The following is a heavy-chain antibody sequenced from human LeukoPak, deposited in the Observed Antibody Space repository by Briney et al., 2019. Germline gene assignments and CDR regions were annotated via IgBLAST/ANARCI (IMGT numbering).Heavy chain of an antibody. Sequence: GGSLRLSCAASGFTVSSNYMHWVRQAPGKGLEWVSVIYSGGSTYCADSVKGRFTISRDNSKNTLYLQMNSLRAEDTAVYYCARALSGWYLDYWGQGTLVTVSS. CDR1: GFTVSSNY. J-gene: IGHJ4*02. V-gene: IGHV3-53*01. D-gene: IGHD6-19*01. CDR2: IYSGGST. CDR3: ARALSGWYLDY.